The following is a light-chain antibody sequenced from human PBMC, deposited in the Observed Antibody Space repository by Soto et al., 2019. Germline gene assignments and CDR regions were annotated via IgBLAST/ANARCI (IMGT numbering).Light chain of an antibody. CDR1: QSVSSSY. J-gene: IGKJ2*01. V-gene: IGKV3-20*01. CDR2: GAS. CDR3: QLYGSSPPYT. Sequence: EIVLTQSPGILSLSPGERATLSCRASQSVSSSYLAWYQQKPGQAPRLLIYGASNRATGIPDRFSASGSKTNCTLTISRLEPEDFAVYYCQLYGSSPPYTFGQGTKLEIK.